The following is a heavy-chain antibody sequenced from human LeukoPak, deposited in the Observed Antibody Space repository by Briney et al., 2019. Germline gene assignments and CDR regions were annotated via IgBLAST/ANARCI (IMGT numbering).Heavy chain of an antibody. CDR1: GFTFSSYA. Sequence: PGGSLRLSCAASGFTFSSYAMTWVRQAPGKGLEWVSAISGSDTSTYYADSVKGRFTISRDNSTNTMYLQMNSLRAEDMAVYYCAKGQKWELPLDYWGQGTLVTVSS. V-gene: IGHV3-23*01. J-gene: IGHJ4*02. CDR3: AKGQKWELPLDY. D-gene: IGHD1-26*01. CDR2: ISGSDTST.